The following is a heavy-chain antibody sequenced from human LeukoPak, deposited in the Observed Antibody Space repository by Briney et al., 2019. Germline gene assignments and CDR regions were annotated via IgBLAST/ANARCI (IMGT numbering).Heavy chain of an antibody. CDR2: IYYSGST. CDR1: GGSISRSSYY. V-gene: IGHV4-39*01. Sequence: SETLSLTCTVSGGSISRSSYYWGWIRQPPGKGLEWIGSIYYSGSTYYNLSLKSRVTISVDTSKNQFSLKLSSVTAAGTAVYYCARHRTDYYYGMDVWGQGTTVTVSS. CDR3: ARHRTDYYYGMDV. J-gene: IGHJ6*02.